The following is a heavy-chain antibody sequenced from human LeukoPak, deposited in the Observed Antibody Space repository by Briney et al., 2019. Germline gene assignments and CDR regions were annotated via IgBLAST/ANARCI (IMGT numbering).Heavy chain of an antibody. V-gene: IGHV3-21*01. Sequence: GGSLRLSCAASGFTFSSYSMNWVRQAPGKGLEWVSSISSSSSYIYYADSVKGRFTISRDHAKNSLYLQMNSLRAEDTAVYYCASSAAAGLFFDYWGQGTLVTVSS. CDR3: ASSAAAGLFFDY. J-gene: IGHJ4*02. CDR2: ISSSSSYI. CDR1: GFTFSSYS. D-gene: IGHD6-13*01.